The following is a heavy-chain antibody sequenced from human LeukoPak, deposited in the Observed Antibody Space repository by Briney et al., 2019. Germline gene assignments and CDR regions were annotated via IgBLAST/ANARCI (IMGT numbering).Heavy chain of an antibody. Sequence: ASVKVSCKASGYSFTNYGISWVRQAPGQGLEWMGWISAHNGNTIYAQKLQGRVTMTTDTSTSTAYMELRTLRSDGTAVYYCARDHSYASRGGSFDYWGQGTLVTVSS. CDR2: ISAHNGNT. CDR1: GYSFTNYG. J-gene: IGHJ4*02. CDR3: ARDHSYASRGGSFDY. V-gene: IGHV1-18*01. D-gene: IGHD3-16*01.